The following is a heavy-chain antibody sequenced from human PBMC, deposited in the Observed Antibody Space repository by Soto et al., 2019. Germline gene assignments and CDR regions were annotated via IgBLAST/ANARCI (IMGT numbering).Heavy chain of an antibody. CDR3: AKDRRDIVVVPAAVPLAPD. CDR2: ISGSGGST. D-gene: IGHD2-2*01. Sequence: GGSLRLSCAASGFTFSSYAMSWVRQAPGKGLEWVSAISGSGGSTYYADSVKGRFTISRDNSKNTLYLQMNSLRAEDTAVYYCAKDRRDIVVVPAAVPLAPDWGQGTLVTVSS. CDR1: GFTFSSYA. V-gene: IGHV3-23*01. J-gene: IGHJ4*02.